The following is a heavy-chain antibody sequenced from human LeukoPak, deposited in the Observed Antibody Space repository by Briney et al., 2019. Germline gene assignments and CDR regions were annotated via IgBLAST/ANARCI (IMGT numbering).Heavy chain of an antibody. V-gene: IGHV3-11*01. Sequence: PGGPLRLSCAASGFTFSDYYMSWIRQAPGKGLEWVSYISSSGSTIYYADSVKGRFTISRDNAKNSLYLQMNSLRAEDTAVYYCARDRPYYDFWSGYSQYNWFDPWGQGTLVTVSS. CDR3: ARDRPYYDFWSGYSQYNWFDP. CDR2: ISSSGSTI. J-gene: IGHJ5*02. CDR1: GFTFSDYY. D-gene: IGHD3-3*01.